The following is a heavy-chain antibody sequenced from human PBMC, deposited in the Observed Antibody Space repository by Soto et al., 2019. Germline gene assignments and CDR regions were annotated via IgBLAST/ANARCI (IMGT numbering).Heavy chain of an antibody. CDR3: ARDRLMATAGTARHYFGLDV. D-gene: IGHD1-1*01. CDR2: IYYSGNT. V-gene: IGHV4-31*03. Sequence: SETLSLTCTVSGGSIRSGGYYWSWVRQNPRRGLEWIGNIYYSGNTYYNPSLKSRLTMSVDTSKNQFSLNLSSVTAADTAVYYCARDRLMATAGTARHYFGLDVWGQGTTVTVYS. J-gene: IGHJ6*02. CDR1: GGSIRSGGYY.